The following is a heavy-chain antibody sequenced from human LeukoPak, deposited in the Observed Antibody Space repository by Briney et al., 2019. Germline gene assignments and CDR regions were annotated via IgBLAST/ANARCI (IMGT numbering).Heavy chain of an antibody. CDR2: ISAYNGNT. D-gene: IGHD6-13*01. V-gene: IGHV1-18*01. CDR3: ARCIDRRWIAAHAD. CDR1: GYTFTSYG. Sequence: ASVKVSCKASGYTFTSYGISWVRQAPGQGLEWMGWISAYNGNTNYAQKLQGRVTMTTDTSTSTAYMELRSLRSDDTAVYYCARCIDRRWIAAHADWGQGTLVTVSS. J-gene: IGHJ4*02.